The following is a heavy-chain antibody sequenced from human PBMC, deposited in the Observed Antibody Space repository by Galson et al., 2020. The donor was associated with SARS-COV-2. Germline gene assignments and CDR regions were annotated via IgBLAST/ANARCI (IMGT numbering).Heavy chain of an antibody. Sequence: GESLKISCKVSGYTLTELSMHWVRQAPGKGLEWMGGFDPEDGETIYAQKFQGRVTMTEDTSTDTAYMELSSLRSEDTAVYYCATAPGAYRSNWFDPWGQGTLVTVSS. J-gene: IGHJ5*02. CDR2: FDPEDGET. D-gene: IGHD1-26*01. CDR1: GYTLTELS. CDR3: ATAPGAYRSNWFDP. V-gene: IGHV1-24*01.